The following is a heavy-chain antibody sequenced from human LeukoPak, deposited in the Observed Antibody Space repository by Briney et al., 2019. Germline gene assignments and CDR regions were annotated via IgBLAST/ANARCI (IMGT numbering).Heavy chain of an antibody. V-gene: IGHV4-59*11. Sequence: SETLSLTCSVSGGSISSHYWSWIRQPPGKGLEWIGYIYYSGSTNYNPSLKSRVTISVDTSKNQFSLKLSSVTAADTAVYYCARDRIPPRVAFDIWGQGTMVTVSS. D-gene: IGHD2/OR15-2a*01. CDR2: IYYSGST. J-gene: IGHJ3*02. CDR1: GGSISSHY. CDR3: ARDRIPPRVAFDI.